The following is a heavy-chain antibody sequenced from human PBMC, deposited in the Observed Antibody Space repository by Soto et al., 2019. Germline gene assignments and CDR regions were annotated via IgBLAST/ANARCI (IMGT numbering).Heavy chain of an antibody. CDR2: INDSGST. Sequence: QVQLQQWGAGLLKPSETLSLTCAVYGASFSGYFWSWIRQPPGKGLEWIGEINDSGSTNYNPSFKSRVTISVDTSKNQFSLRLSSVTAADTAVYYCARAFRYSSGWYAVGGYWGQGTLVTVSS. D-gene: IGHD6-19*01. J-gene: IGHJ4*02. CDR1: GASFSGYF. V-gene: IGHV4-34*01. CDR3: ARAFRYSSGWYAVGGY.